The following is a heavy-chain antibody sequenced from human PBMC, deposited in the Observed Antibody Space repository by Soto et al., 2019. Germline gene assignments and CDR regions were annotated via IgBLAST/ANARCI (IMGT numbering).Heavy chain of an antibody. CDR1: GGTFSSYA. CDR3: AREGSPRDYYYGMDV. CDR2: IIPIFGTA. V-gene: IGHV1-69*06. Sequence: QVQLVQSGAEVKKPGSSVKVSCKASGGTFSSYAISWVRQAPGQGLEWMGGIIPIFGTANYAQQFQGRVTITADKSTRTAYMELSSLRSEDTAVYYCAREGSPRDYYYGMDVWGQGTTVTVSS. J-gene: IGHJ6*02. D-gene: IGHD6-13*01.